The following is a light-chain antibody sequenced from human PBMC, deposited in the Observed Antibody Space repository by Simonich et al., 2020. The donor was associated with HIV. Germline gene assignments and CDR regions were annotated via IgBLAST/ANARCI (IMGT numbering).Light chain of an antibody. CDR1: QDIRND. J-gene: IGKJ1*01. V-gene: IGKV1-6*01. CDR2: GAS. CDR3: QQSYSTPWT. Sequence: AIQMTQSPSSLSASVGDRVTITCRASQDIRNDLGWYQQKPGKAPKLLIYGASSLQSGVPSRFSGSGSGKDFTLTISSLQPEDFATYYCQQSYSTPWTFGQGTKVEIK.